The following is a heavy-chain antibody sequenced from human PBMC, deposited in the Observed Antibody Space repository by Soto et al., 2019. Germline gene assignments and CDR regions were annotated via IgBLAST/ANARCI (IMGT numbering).Heavy chain of an antibody. CDR1: GFSFSTFE. J-gene: IGHJ5*01. Sequence: EVQLLESGGGLVQPGGSLRLSCAASGFSFSTFEMSWVRQAPGRALEWVSFISDDGSRTYYADAGKGRFTISRDNSKHTLYLQMNSLTAEDAAVYACVKGGWLDFWGQGTLVTVSS. D-gene: IGHD3-16*01. CDR3: VKGGWLDF. CDR2: ISDDGSRT. V-gene: IGHV3-23*01.